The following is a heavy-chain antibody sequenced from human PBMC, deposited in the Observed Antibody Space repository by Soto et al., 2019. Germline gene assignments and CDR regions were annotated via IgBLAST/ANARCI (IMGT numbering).Heavy chain of an antibody. CDR3: ARDAYYDILTGYYNQNPFDY. V-gene: IGHV1-18*01. Sequence: ASVKVSCKASGYTFTSYGISWVRQAPGQGLEWMGWISAYNGNTNYAQKLQGRVTMTTDTSTSTAYMELRSLRSGDTAVYYCARDAYYDILTGYYNQNPFDYWGQGTLVTVSS. CDR2: ISAYNGNT. J-gene: IGHJ4*02. CDR1: GYTFTSYG. D-gene: IGHD3-9*01.